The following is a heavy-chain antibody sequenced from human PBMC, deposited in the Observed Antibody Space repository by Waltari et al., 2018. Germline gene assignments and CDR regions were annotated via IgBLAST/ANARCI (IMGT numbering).Heavy chain of an antibody. D-gene: IGHD2-2*01. CDR2: LHHSGKT. CDR3: AGDRAIGLFFDY. CDR1: GDSVSGNYW. Sequence: QVQLQESGQGLVKPSGTLSLTCAVSGDSVSGNYWWSGVRQSPEKGLEWIGQLHHSGKTHYNPSIQSRVTISVDSPKNQFSLTLKSVTAADTAVYYCAGDRAIGLFFDYWGRGTLVTVSS. V-gene: IGHV4-4*02. J-gene: IGHJ4*02.